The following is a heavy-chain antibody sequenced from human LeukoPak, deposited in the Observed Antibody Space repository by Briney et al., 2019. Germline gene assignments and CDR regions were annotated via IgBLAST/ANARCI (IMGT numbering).Heavy chain of an antibody. CDR3: ARDLGFGYCSSTSCLDAFDI. CDR1: GYTFTGYY. CDR2: INPNSGGT. D-gene: IGHD2-2*01. J-gene: IGHJ3*02. Sequence: ASVKVSCKASGYTFTGYYMHWVRQAPGQGLEWMGRINPNSGGTNYAQKFQGRVTMTRDTSISIAYMELSRLRSDDTAVYYCARDLGFGYCSSTSCLDAFDIWGQGTMVTVSS. V-gene: IGHV1-2*06.